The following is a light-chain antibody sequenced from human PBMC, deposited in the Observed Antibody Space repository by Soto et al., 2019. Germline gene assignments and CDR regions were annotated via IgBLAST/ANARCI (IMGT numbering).Light chain of an antibody. CDR3: QQGS. CDR2: DAS. V-gene: IGKV3-11*01. CDR1: QSVSSY. Sequence: EIVLTQSPATLSLSPRERATLSCRASQSVSSYLAWYQQKPGQAPRLLNYDASNRATGIPARFSGSGSWTDFNLTIRRLEPEDFAVYYCQQGSFGGGTKVEIK. J-gene: IGKJ4*01.